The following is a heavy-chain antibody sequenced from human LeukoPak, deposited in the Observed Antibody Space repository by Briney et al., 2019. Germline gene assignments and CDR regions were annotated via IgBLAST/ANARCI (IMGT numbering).Heavy chain of an antibody. CDR3: AKSQTYYDFWSGYYLF. V-gene: IGHV3-23*01. Sequence: PGGSLRLSCAASGFTFSSYAMSWVRPAPGKGLEWVSAISGSGGSTYYADSVKGRFTISRDNSKNTLYLQMNSLRAEDTAVYYCAKSQTYYDFWSGYYLFWGQGTLVTVSS. CDR1: GFTFSSYA. D-gene: IGHD3-3*01. CDR2: ISGSGGST. J-gene: IGHJ4*02.